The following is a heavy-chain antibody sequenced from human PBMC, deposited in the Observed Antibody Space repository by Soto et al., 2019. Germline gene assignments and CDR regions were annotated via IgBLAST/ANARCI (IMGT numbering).Heavy chain of an antibody. CDR1: GGPFSSYA. CDR3: ARVFTGRWFDP. V-gene: IGHV1-69*06. Sequence: QVQLVQSGAEVKKPGSSVKVSCPASGGPFSSYAINWVRQAPGQGLEWMGVITPMFGAPHYAQNFKGSITITADKSTNTAYMELSSLTSGDTAVDFWARVFTGRWFDPWGQGTLVTVSS. CDR2: ITPMFGAP. D-gene: IGHD3-10*02. J-gene: IGHJ5*02.